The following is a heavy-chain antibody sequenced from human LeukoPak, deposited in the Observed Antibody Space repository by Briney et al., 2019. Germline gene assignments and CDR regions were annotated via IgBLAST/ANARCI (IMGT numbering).Heavy chain of an antibody. Sequence: GGSLRLSCAASGFNFSGSNLHWVRQASGQGLEWVGRIGSKANNYATAFAASVKGRFTISRDDSKNTAYLQMNDLKTEDTAVYYCTRRPDSGGLGFDPWGQGTLVTVSS. CDR1: GFNFSGSN. V-gene: IGHV3-73*01. J-gene: IGHJ5*02. D-gene: IGHD1-26*01. CDR3: TRRPDSGGLGFDP. CDR2: IGSKANNYAT.